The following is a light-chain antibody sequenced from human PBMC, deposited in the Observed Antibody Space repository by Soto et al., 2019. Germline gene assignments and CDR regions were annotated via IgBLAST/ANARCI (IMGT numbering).Light chain of an antibody. CDR2: DAS. CDR3: QQYNSYSRT. J-gene: IGKJ2*01. CDR1: QGISSW. V-gene: IGKV1-5*01. Sequence: DIQMTQSPSTLSASVGDRVTITCRASQGISSWLAWYQQKPGKAPKLLIYDASSLESGVPSRFSGSGSGTEFTITISSLQPDDFATYYCQQYNSYSRTFGQGTKLEIK.